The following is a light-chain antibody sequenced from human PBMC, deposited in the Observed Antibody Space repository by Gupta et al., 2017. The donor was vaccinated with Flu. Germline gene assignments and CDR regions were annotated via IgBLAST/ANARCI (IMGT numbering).Light chain of an antibody. CDR1: SCDVGGYNY. V-gene: IGLV2-14*01. Sequence: SITISTTGTSCDVGGYNYVSWSQQHPHKALSLRVYEVSSRSAGVASRLSVSEAGNTASLTISALQAGDEADYYYNSDTSSSILRFGGGTRLTVL. J-gene: IGLJ2*01. CDR2: EVS. CDR3: NSDTSSSILR.